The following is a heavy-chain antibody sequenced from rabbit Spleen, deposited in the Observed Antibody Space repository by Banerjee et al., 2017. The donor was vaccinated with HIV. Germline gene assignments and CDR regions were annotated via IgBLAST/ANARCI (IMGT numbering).Heavy chain of an antibody. V-gene: IGHV1S47*01. CDR1: GFSFSNKA. Sequence: QEQLVESGGGLVRPEGSLKLSCTASGFSFSNKAVMCWVRQAPGKGLEWIGDIYPGFGITNYANWVKGRFTISSDNAQNTVDLQMNSLTAADTATYFCTRNANGGWDLWGQGTLVTVS. CDR3: TRNANGGWDL. J-gene: IGHJ3*01. D-gene: IGHD4-1*01. CDR2: IYPGFGIT.